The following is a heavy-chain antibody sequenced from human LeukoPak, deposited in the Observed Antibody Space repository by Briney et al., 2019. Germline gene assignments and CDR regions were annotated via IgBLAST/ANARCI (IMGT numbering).Heavy chain of an antibody. J-gene: IGHJ4*02. CDR1: GGSISSGDYY. D-gene: IGHD6-19*01. Sequence: SETLSLTCTVSGGSISSGDYYWSWIRQPPGKGLEWIGYIYYSGSTYYNPSLKSRVTISVDTSKNQFSLKLSSVTAADTAVYYCARTVGSGWYQPFDYWGQGTLVTVSS. CDR3: ARTVGSGWYQPFDY. V-gene: IGHV4-30-4*01. CDR2: IYYSGST.